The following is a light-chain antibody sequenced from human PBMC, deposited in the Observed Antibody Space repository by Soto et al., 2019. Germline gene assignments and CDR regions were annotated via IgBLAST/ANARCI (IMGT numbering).Light chain of an antibody. J-gene: IGKJ1*01. CDR2: LAS. Sequence: EIVLTQSPGTLSLSPGERATLSCRASQTITNNYVAWYQQKPGQAPRLLIYLASNRAAGIPDRFSGSGSGADFTLTINRLEPEDFAVYHCQQYGSSPWTFGQGTKVYIK. CDR3: QQYGSSPWT. V-gene: IGKV3-20*01. CDR1: QTITNNY.